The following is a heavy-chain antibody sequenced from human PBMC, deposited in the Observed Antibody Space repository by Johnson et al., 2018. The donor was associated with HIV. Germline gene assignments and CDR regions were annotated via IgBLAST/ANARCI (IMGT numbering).Heavy chain of an antibody. CDR2: IWYDGSNT. CDR1: GFAFSSYG. D-gene: IGHD1-1*01. Sequence: QVQLVESGGGVVQPGRSLRLSCAASGFAFSSYGMHWVRQAPGKGLEWVAVIWYDGSNTYYADSVKGRFTISRDNSKNTLYLQMNSLRGEDTAVYYCAKGRSSTPWEHAFDIWGQGTMVTVSS. CDR3: AKGRSSTPWEHAFDI. J-gene: IGHJ3*02. V-gene: IGHV3-30*18.